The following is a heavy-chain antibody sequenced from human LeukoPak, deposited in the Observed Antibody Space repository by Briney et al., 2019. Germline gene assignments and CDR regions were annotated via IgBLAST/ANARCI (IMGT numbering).Heavy chain of an antibody. CDR2: ISGSGGST. CDR3: AKHYGDYYYYYMDV. D-gene: IGHD4-17*01. Sequence: PGGSLRLSCAASGFTFGNYAMSWVRQAPGKGLEWVSAISGSGGSTYYADSVKGRFSISGDNSKNTLYLQMNSLRAEDTTKYYCAKHYGDYYYYYMDVWGKGTTVTVSS. J-gene: IGHJ6*03. V-gene: IGHV3-23*01. CDR1: GFTFGNYA.